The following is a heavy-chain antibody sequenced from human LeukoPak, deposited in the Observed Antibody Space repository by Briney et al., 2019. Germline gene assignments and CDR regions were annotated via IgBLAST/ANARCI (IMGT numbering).Heavy chain of an antibody. CDR2: THYRSKWYI. CDR1: GDSVSSDHAE. J-gene: IGHJ4*02. CDR3: AKGSFRGGFDY. D-gene: IGHD3-16*01. Sequence: SQTLSLTCAISGDSVSSDHAEWHWIRQFPSRGLEWLGTTHYRSKWYIDYAVSMKSRLTIDPDTSKNQFSLQLNSVTPEDTAVYYCAKGSFRGGFDYWGQGTLVTVPS. V-gene: IGHV6-1*01.